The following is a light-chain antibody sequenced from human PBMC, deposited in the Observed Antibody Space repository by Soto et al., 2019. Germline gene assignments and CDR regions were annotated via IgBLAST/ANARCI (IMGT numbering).Light chain of an antibody. CDR2: AAS. Sequence: DIQMTRSPSSLSASVGDRVTVTCRASQSITTYLNWYQQKPGKAPKLLIYAASSLQSGVPSRFSGSGSGTDFTLTITSLQPEDFATYICQQSYDTPWTFGQGTKVEIK. CDR1: QSITTY. CDR3: QQSYDTPWT. J-gene: IGKJ1*01. V-gene: IGKV1-39*01.